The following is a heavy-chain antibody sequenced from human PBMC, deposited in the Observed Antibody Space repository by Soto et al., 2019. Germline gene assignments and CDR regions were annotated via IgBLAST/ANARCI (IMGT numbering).Heavy chain of an antibody. CDR1: GYTFTSYG. CDR3: AREGSAPYYYYGMDV. J-gene: IGHJ6*02. Sequence: ASVKVSCKAYGYTFTSYGISWVRQAPGQGLEWMGWINGYNGNTDYPRKVQGRVTMTTDTSTSTAYMELRSLRSDDTAVYYCAREGSAPYYYYGMDVWGQGTTVTVSS. D-gene: IGHD6-19*01. CDR2: INGYNGNT. V-gene: IGHV1-18*01.